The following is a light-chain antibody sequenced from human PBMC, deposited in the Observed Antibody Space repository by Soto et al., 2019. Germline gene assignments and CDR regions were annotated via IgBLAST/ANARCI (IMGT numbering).Light chain of an antibody. CDR3: TSYTTSTPPV. Sequence: QSALTQPASVSGSPGQSITISCTGTSSDVGAYDYVSWYQHHPGKPPKLMIFEVSNRPSGVSHRFSGSKSGNTASLTISGLQADDEADYYCTSYTTSTPPVFGGGTKVTVL. CDR2: EVS. J-gene: IGLJ3*02. V-gene: IGLV2-14*01. CDR1: SSDVGAYDY.